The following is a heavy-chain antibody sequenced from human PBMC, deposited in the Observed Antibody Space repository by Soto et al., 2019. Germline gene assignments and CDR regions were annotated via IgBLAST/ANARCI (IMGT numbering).Heavy chain of an antibody. J-gene: IGHJ4*02. CDR2: IKSKTDGGTT. V-gene: IGHV3-15*07. CDR3: TTDSCLTVERNRFDY. CDR1: GCTFSNAW. Sequence: GGSGRLSCAASGCTFSNAWINWGRQAPGEGQEWVGRIKSKTDGGTTDFAASVKGRFAISRDDSKNIVYLQMNSLKTEDTAVYYCTTDSCLTVERNRFDYWGQGTLVTVSS.